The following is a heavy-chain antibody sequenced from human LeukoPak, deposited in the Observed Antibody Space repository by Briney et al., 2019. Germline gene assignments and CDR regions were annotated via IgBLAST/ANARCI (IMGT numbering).Heavy chain of an antibody. CDR3: SGVGRGTSGWYGGYFDY. J-gene: IGHJ4*02. CDR2: ISSGGSTV. V-gene: IGHV3-48*03. Sequence: QSGGSLRLSCAASGFIFSSYEMNWVRQAPGKGLEWVSYISSGGSTVYYADSVKGRFTISRDNAKNSVYLQMNSLRAEDTAVYFCSGVGRGTSGWYGGYFDYWGQGTLVTVSS. D-gene: IGHD6-19*01. CDR1: GFIFSSYE.